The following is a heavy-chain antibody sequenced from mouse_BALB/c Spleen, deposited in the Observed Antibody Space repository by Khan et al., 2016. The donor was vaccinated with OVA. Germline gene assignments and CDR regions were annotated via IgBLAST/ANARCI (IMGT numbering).Heavy chain of an antibody. Sequence: EVQLQESGPGLVKPSQSLSLTCTVTGYSITSDYAWNWIRQFPGNKLEWMGYISYSGSTSYNPSLKSRISITRDTSKNQFFLQLNSVTTEDTATXNCARWGTYYYAMDYWGQGTSVTVSS. CDR2: ISYSGST. J-gene: IGHJ4*01. V-gene: IGHV3-2*02. CDR1: GYSITSDYA. CDR3: ARWGTYYYAMDY.